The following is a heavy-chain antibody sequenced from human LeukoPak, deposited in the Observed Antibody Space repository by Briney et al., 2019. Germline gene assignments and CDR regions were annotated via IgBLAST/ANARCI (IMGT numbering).Heavy chain of an antibody. Sequence: PGGSLRLSCAASGFTFSSYSMNWVRQAPGKGLEWVSSISTGSTYIYSADSVKGRFTISRDNAKNSLYLQMNSLRAEDTAVYHCARVFAVPAASPYYYYMDVWGKGTTVTISS. CDR1: GFTFSSYS. V-gene: IGHV3-21*01. CDR3: ARVFAVPAASPYYYYMDV. D-gene: IGHD2-2*01. CDR2: ISTGSTYI. J-gene: IGHJ6*03.